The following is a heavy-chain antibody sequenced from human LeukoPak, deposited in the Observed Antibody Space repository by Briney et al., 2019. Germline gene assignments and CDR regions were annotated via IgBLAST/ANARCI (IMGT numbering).Heavy chain of an antibody. CDR2: ISSSGSTI. J-gene: IGHJ4*02. CDR1: GFTFGDYY. V-gene: IGHV3-11*01. D-gene: IGHD1-26*01. Sequence: GGSLRLSCAASGFTFGDYYMSWIRQAPGKGPEWVSYISSSGSTIYYADSVKGRFTISRDNAKNSLYLQMNSLRAEDTAVYYCASGGPASGSYYRYFDYWGQGTLVTVSS. CDR3: ASGGPASGSYYRYFDY.